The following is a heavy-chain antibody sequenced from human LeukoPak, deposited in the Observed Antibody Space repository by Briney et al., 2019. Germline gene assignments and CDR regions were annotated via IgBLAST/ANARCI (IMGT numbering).Heavy chain of an antibody. CDR3: AKTSGGGGQDP. Sequence: SETLSLTCTVSGYSIGSGYYWAWIRQPPGKGLEWIGCVYHSGTYYKSSLTSRVTISMDTSKNQFSLKLTSVTAADSAFYYCAKTSGGGGQDPWAQETRVTVPS. CDR1: GYSIGSGYY. D-gene: IGHD4-23*01. CDR2: VYHSGT. V-gene: IGHV4-38-2*02. J-gene: IGHJ5*02.